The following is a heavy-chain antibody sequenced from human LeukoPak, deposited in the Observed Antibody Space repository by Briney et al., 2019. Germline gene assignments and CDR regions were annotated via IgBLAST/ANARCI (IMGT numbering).Heavy chain of an antibody. CDR2: IYYGGNT. J-gene: IGHJ4*02. V-gene: IGHV4-39*07. Sequence: SETLSLTCTVSGDSVSSSICYCGWIRQPPGKGLEWIGNIYYGGNTYYNPSLKSRVTISVDTSKNQFSLRLSSVTAADTAVYYCARDLGGTTGKFDYWGQGTLVTVSS. D-gene: IGHD1-7*01. CDR1: GDSVSSSICY. CDR3: ARDLGGTTGKFDY.